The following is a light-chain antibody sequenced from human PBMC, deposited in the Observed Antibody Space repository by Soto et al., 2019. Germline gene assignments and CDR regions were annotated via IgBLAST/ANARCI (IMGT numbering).Light chain of an antibody. CDR2: GAS. V-gene: IGKV1-5*01. Sequence: DIQMTQSPSTLSASVGGRVTITCRASQSVGTWVAWYQQKPGKAPKLLIYGASNLESGVPSRFSGSGSGTEFTLTITTLQPDDFATYFCQLYNRNTWSFGPGTNVDI. CDR3: QLYNRNTWS. J-gene: IGKJ1*01. CDR1: QSVGTW.